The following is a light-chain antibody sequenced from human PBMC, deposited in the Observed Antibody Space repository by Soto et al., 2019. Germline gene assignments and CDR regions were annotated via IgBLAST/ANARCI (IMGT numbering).Light chain of an antibody. J-gene: IGKJ1*01. CDR3: QQYKT. Sequence: SNQSPGTLSLSPGERATLSCRASQSVSTSYVAWYQQKFGQAPRLLIYDAFSRATGIPDRFSASGSGTDFTLTISRLEPEDFAVYYCQQYKTFGQGSMVDI. V-gene: IGKV3-20*01. CDR2: DAF. CDR1: QSVSTSY.